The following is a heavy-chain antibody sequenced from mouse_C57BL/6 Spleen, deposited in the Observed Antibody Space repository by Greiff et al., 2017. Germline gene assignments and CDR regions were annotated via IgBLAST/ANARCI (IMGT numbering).Heavy chain of an antibody. D-gene: IGHD2-4*01. CDR1: GYTFTSYW. V-gene: IGHV1-50*01. CDR2: IDPSDSYT. J-gene: IGHJ1*03. CDR3: ARSRLRGWYFDV. Sequence: VQLQQPGAELVRPGTSVKLSCKASGYTFTSYWMQWVKQRPGQGLAWIGEIDPSDSYTNYNQKFKGKATLTVDTSSSTAYMQLSSLTSEDSAVYYCARSRLRGWYFDVWGTGTTVTVSS.